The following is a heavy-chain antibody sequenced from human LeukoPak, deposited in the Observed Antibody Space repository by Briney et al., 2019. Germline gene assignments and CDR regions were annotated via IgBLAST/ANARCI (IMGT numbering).Heavy chain of an antibody. Sequence: GGSLRLSCAASGFTFSSYNMSWVRQAPGKGLEWVANIKQDGSEKYYVDSVKGRFTISRDNAKNSLYLQMNSLRAEDTAVYYCARGDYGDYYFDYWGQGTLVTVSS. CDR1: GFTFSSYN. D-gene: IGHD4-17*01. CDR2: IKQDGSEK. J-gene: IGHJ4*02. CDR3: ARGDYGDYYFDY. V-gene: IGHV3-7*01.